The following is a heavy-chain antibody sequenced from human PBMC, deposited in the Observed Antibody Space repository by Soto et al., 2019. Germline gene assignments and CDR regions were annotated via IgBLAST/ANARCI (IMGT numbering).Heavy chain of an antibody. J-gene: IGHJ4*02. CDR2: ISHDGSNE. CDR3: ARDRWLRGLIDY. D-gene: IGHD5-12*01. Sequence: QVPLVESGGGVVQPGRSLRLSCETSGFTFSDYALHWVRQAPGKGLECVTLISHDGSNEYYADSVKGRFIISRDTSKNAVYLQMNSLTAEDTAVYYCARDRWLRGLIDYWGQGALVTVSS. V-gene: IGHV3-30*04. CDR1: GFTFSDYA.